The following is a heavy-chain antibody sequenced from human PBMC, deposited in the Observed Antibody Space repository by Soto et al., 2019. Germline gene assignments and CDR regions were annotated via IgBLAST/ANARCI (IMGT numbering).Heavy chain of an antibody. CDR2: IYHSGST. Sequence: PSETLSLTCAVSGYSISSGYYWGWIRQPPGKGLEWIGSIYHSGSTYYNPSLKSRVTISVDTSKNQFSLKLSSVTAADTAVYYSARSGYYDRPYFDYWGQGTLVTVSS. V-gene: IGHV4-38-2*01. J-gene: IGHJ4*02. D-gene: IGHD3-22*01. CDR1: GYSISSGYY. CDR3: ARSGYYDRPYFDY.